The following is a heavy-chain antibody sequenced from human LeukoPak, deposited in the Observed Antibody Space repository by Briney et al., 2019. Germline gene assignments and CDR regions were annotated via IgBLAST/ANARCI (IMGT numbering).Heavy chain of an antibody. CDR1: GGSISSSSYY. CDR2: IYYSGST. V-gene: IGHV4-39*01. D-gene: IGHD3-10*01. J-gene: IGHJ5*02. CDR3: ASEVNSGRFDP. Sequence: SETLSLTCTVSGGSISSSSYYWGWIRQPPGKGLEWIGSIYYSGSTYYNPSLKSRVTISVDTSKNQFSLKLSSVTAADTAVYYCASEVNSGRFDPWGQGTLVTVSS.